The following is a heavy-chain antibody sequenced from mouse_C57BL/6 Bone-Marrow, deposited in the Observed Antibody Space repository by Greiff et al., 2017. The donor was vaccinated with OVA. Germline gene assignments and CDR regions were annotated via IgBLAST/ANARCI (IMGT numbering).Heavy chain of an antibody. Sequence: VQLQQSGPELVKPGASVKISCKASGYSFTGYYMNWVKQSPEKSLEWIGEINPSTGGTTYNQKFKAKATLTVDKSSSTAYMQLKSLTSEASAVYSCASTVVFDYWGQGTTLTVSS. J-gene: IGHJ2*01. CDR1: GYSFTGYY. V-gene: IGHV1-42*01. D-gene: IGHD1-1*01. CDR2: INPSTGGT. CDR3: ASTVVFDY.